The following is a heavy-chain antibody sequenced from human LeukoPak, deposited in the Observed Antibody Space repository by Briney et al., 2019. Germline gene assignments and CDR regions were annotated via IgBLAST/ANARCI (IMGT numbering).Heavy chain of an antibody. CDR2: IYSGGST. CDR1: GFTVSSNY. Sequence: GGSLRLSCAASGFTVSSNYMSWVRQAPGKGLEWVSVIYSGGSTYYADSVKGRFTISRDNSKNTLYLQMNSLRAEDTAVYYCASTYYGSGSYFAYWGQGTLVPVSS. D-gene: IGHD3-10*01. CDR3: ASTYYGSGSYFAY. V-gene: IGHV3-66*01. J-gene: IGHJ4*02.